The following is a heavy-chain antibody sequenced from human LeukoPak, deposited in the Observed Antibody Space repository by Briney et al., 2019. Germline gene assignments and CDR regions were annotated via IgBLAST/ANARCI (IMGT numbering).Heavy chain of an antibody. D-gene: IGHD6-19*01. J-gene: IGHJ4*02. CDR1: GGSISSGSDY. Sequence: SETLSLTCNVSGGSISSGSDYWGWIRQPPGKGLEWIGTIYYSGSTYYNPSLRSRVTIAVDTSKNQFSLKLNSVTAADTAVYFCARQVVAVAGTGYFDYWGQGTLVTVSS. CDR3: ARQVVAVAGTGYFDY. V-gene: IGHV4-39*01. CDR2: IYYSGST.